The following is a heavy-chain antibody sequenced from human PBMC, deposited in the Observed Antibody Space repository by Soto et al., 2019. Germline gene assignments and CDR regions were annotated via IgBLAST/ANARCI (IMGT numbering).Heavy chain of an antibody. CDR2: IYYSGST. CDR3: AARYDSSGYYFYHHGMGV. CDR1: GGSVSSGDYY. J-gene: IGHJ6*02. V-gene: IGHV4-30-4*01. Sequence: PSETLSLTCTVSGGSVSSGDYYWSWIRQSPGKGLEWIGYIYYSGSTYYNPSLKSRITISVDTSKNQFALKLSSVTAADTAVYYCAARYDSSGYYFYHHGMGVWGQGTTVTVSS. D-gene: IGHD3-22*01.